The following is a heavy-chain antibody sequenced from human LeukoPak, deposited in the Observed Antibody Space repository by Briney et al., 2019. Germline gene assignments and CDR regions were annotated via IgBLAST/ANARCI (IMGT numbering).Heavy chain of an antibody. J-gene: IGHJ4*02. Sequence: ASVKVPCKASGGTFSSYAISWVRQAPGQGLEWMGGIIPIFGTANYAQKFQGRVTITADESTSTAYMELSSLRSEDTAVYYCATGTGTSGYGYYWGQGTLVTVSS. V-gene: IGHV1-69*13. CDR3: ATGTGTSGYGYY. CDR2: IIPIFGTA. CDR1: GGTFSSYA. D-gene: IGHD5-12*01.